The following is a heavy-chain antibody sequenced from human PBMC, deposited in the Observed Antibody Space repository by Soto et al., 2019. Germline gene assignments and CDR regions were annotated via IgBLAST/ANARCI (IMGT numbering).Heavy chain of an antibody. V-gene: IGHV1-18*01. CDR1: GYSFTSYG. CDR3: ARRQWLVGGYYYGLDV. J-gene: IGHJ6*02. CDR2: TSAYNGNT. D-gene: IGHD6-19*01. Sequence: ASVKVSSKASGYSFTSYGISWVRQAPAQGLEWMGWTSAYNGNTNYAQKLQGRVTMTTDTSTSTAYMELTSPRSDDTAVYYCARRQWLVGGYYYGLDVWG.